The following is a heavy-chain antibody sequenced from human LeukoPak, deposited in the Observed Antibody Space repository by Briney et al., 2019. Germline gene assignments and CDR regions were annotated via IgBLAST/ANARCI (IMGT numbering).Heavy chain of an antibody. CDR2: INQDGSER. V-gene: IGHV3-7*03. Sequence: GGSLRLSCAASGFTFSSYWVTWVRQAPGKGLEWVANINQDGSERFYVDSVKGRFTISRDNANNSLYLQMNSLRAEDTAVYYCARDQLSYIVVAPVYGMDVWGKGTTVTVSS. CDR1: GFTFSSYW. D-gene: IGHD2-2*01. J-gene: IGHJ6*04. CDR3: ARDQLSYIVVAPVYGMDV.